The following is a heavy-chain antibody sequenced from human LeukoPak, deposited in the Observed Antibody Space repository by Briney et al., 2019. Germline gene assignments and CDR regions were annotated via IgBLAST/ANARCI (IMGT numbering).Heavy chain of an antibody. D-gene: IGHD3-10*01. J-gene: IGHJ4*02. V-gene: IGHV3-30-3*01. Sequence: GGSLRLSCAASGFTFSSHAMHWVRQAPGKGLEWVAVISYDGSNKYYADSVKGRFTISRDNSKNTLYLQMNSLRAEDTAVYYCARDLRYGSLDYWGQGTLVTVSS. CDR2: ISYDGSNK. CDR3: ARDLRYGSLDY. CDR1: GFTFSSHA.